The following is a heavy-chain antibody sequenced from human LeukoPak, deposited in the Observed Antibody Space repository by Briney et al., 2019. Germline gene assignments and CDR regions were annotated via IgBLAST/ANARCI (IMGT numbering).Heavy chain of an antibody. J-gene: IGHJ4*01. CDR2: INPNSGGT. CDR3: ARVDVDTAMVTDRY. V-gene: IGHV1-2*02. CDR1: GYTFTGYY. Sequence: ASVKVSCKASGYTFTGYYMHWVRQAPGQGLEWMGWINPNSGGTNYAQKFQGRVTMTRDTSISTAYMELSRLRSDDTAVYYCARVDVDTAMVTDRYWGQEPWSPSPQ. D-gene: IGHD5-18*01.